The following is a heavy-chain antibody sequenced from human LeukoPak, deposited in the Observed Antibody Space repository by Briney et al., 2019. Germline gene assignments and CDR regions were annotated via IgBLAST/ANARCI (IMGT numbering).Heavy chain of an antibody. CDR3: ARRTTVTIPFGY. V-gene: IGHV4-34*01. D-gene: IGHD4-11*01. CDR2: INHSGST. J-gene: IGHJ4*02. Sequence: PSETLSLTCAVYGVSFSGYYWSWIRQPPGKGLEWSGEINHSGSTNYNPSLKSRVTISVDKSKNQFSLKLSSVTAADTAVYYCARRTTVTIPFGYWGQGTLVTVSS. CDR1: GVSFSGYY.